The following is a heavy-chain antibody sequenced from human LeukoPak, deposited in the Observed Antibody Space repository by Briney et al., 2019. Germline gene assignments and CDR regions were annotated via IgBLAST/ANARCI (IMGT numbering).Heavy chain of an antibody. CDR3: ARRTTVTIPFGY. V-gene: IGHV4-34*01. D-gene: IGHD4-11*01. CDR2: INHSGST. J-gene: IGHJ4*02. Sequence: PSETLSLTCAVYGVSFSGYYWSWIRQPPGKGLEWSGEINHSGSTNYNPSLKSRVTISVDKSKNQFSLKLSSVTAADTAVYYCARRTTVTIPFGYWGQGTLVTVSS. CDR1: GVSFSGYY.